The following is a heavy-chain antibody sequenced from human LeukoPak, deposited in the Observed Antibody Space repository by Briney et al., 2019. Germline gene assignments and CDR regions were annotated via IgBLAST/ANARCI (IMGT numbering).Heavy chain of an antibody. CDR3: ARQWLVNG. CDR2: ISESGGTT. J-gene: IGHJ4*02. V-gene: IGHV3-23*01. D-gene: IGHD6-19*01. Sequence: GGTLRLSCAASGFTLNTYAMSWVRQAPGKGLEWVSSISESGGTTDYADSVKGRFTISRDNSKNTLYLQMNSLRAEDTAVYYCARQWLVNGWGQGTLVTVSS. CDR1: GFTLNTYA.